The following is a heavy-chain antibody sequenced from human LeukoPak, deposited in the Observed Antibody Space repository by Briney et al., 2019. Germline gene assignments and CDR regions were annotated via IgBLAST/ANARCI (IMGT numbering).Heavy chain of an antibody. Sequence: PGGSLRLSCVASGFTFSSCAMHWVRQAPGKGLEWVAVISSDGNTKYYADSVKGRFTISRDNSKKTLYLQMNSLRAEDTAVYYCASLMVRGVTTEYFQHWGQGTLVTVSS. D-gene: IGHD3-10*01. CDR1: GFTFSSCA. V-gene: IGHV3-30*04. J-gene: IGHJ1*01. CDR3: ASLMVRGVTTEYFQH. CDR2: ISSDGNTK.